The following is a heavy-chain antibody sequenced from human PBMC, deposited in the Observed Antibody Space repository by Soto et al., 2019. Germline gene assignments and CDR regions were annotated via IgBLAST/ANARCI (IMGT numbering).Heavy chain of an antibody. Sequence: PSETLSLTCAVYGGSFSGYYWSWIRQPPGKGLEWIGEINHSGSTNYNPSLKSRVTISVDTSKNQFSLKLSSVTAADTAVYYCARASIAAHDAFDIWGQGTMVT. D-gene: IGHD6-25*01. CDR1: GGSFSGYY. CDR2: INHSGST. CDR3: ARASIAAHDAFDI. J-gene: IGHJ3*02. V-gene: IGHV4-34*01.